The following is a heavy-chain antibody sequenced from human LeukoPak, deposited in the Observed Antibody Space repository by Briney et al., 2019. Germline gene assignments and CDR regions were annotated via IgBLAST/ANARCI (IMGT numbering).Heavy chain of an antibody. CDR2: IKGDGSKK. Sequence: GGSLRLSCVASGFTYSSYWMSWVRQAPGKGLEWVANIKGDGSKKNYVDSVKGRFTISRDNAKNSLYLQMNSLRAEDTTVYYCARDWGGEGRPTDYWGQGTLVTVSS. J-gene: IGHJ4*02. D-gene: IGHD3-16*01. V-gene: IGHV3-7*01. CDR1: GFTYSSYW. CDR3: ARDWGGEGRPTDY.